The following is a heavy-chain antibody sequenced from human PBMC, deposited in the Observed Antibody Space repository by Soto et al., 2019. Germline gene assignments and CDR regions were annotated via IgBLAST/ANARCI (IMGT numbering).Heavy chain of an antibody. CDR2: INHSGSA. CDR1: CGSFSGYN. J-gene: IGHJ4*02. Sequence: PSETLSLTRAVYCGSFSGYNWSWIRQPPGKGLEWIGEINHSGSANYNPSLKSRGAISVDTSKNQFSLKLSSVTAAGTAVYYCARYWYDYWGQGTLVTVSS. D-gene: IGHD2-15*01. V-gene: IGHV4-34*01. CDR3: ARYWYDY.